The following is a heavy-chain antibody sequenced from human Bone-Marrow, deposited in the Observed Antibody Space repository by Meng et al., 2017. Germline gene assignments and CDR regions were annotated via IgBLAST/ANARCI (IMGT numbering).Heavy chain of an antibody. CDR3: ARTQGPFGY. CDR2: LSYDGSNK. Sequence: GESLKISCAASGFTFSSYAMHWVRRAPGKGLEWVAVLSYDGSNKYYADSVRGRFTISRDNANNTVYLQIISLRAEDTSVYYWARTQGPFGYSGQGTLVTVLL. V-gene: IGHV3-30*04. J-gene: IGHJ4*02. CDR1: GFTFSSYA.